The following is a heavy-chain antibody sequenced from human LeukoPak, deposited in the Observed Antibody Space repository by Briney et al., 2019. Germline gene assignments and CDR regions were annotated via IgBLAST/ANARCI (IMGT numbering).Heavy chain of an antibody. CDR3: ARDRDGDYGDY. CDR1: GGTFITYA. CDR2: IIPLFDTT. D-gene: IGHD4-17*01. V-gene: IGHV1-69*01. J-gene: IGHJ4*02. Sequence: ASVKVSCKASGGTFITYAISWVRQAPGQGLEWMGGIIPLFDTTIYSNKFQGRVTITAAESTSTASVELSTLRSDDTAVYYCARDRDGDYGDYWGQGTLVTVSS.